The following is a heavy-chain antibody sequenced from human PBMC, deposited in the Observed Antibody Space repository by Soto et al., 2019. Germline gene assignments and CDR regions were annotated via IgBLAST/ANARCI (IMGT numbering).Heavy chain of an antibody. D-gene: IGHD3-22*01. CDR2: IYYSGST. Sequence: LSLTCTVSGGSISSYYWSWIRQPPGKGLEWIGYIYYSGSTNYNPSLKSRVTISVDTSKNQFSLKLSSVTAADTAVYYCARDSFAVGYKDGSGYYYDGNWFDPWGQGNLVTVSS. J-gene: IGHJ5*02. CDR1: GGSISSYY. V-gene: IGHV4-59*01. CDR3: ARDSFAVGYKDGSGYYYDGNWFDP.